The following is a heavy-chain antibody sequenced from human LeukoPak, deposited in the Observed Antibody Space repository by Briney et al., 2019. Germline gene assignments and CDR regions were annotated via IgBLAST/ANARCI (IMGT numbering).Heavy chain of an antibody. CDR3: ARGTIAAAGYYYFDY. CDR2: IKQDGSEK. J-gene: IGHJ4*02. CDR1: GFTFSSYW. D-gene: IGHD6-13*01. Sequence: GGSLRLACAASGFTFSSYWMSWVRQAPGKGLEWVANIKQDGSEKYYVDSVKGRFTISRDNAKNSLYLQMNSLRAEDTAVYYCARGTIAAAGYYYFDYWGQGTQVTVSS. V-gene: IGHV3-7*04.